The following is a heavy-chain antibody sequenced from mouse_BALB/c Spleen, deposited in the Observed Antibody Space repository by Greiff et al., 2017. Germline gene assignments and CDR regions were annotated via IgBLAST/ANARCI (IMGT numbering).Heavy chain of an antibody. V-gene: IGHV5-9-4*01. Sequence: EVKLMESGGGLVKPGGSLKLSCAASGFTFSSYAMSWVRQSPEKRLEWVAEISSGGSYTYYPDTVTGRFTISRDNAKNTLYLEMSSLRSEDTAMYYCAREGYDAAWFAYWGQGTLVTVSA. D-gene: IGHD2-14*01. J-gene: IGHJ3*01. CDR3: AREGYDAAWFAY. CDR1: GFTFSSYA. CDR2: ISSGGSYT.